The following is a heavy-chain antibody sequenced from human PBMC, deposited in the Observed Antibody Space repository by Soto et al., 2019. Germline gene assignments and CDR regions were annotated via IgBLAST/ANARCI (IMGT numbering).Heavy chain of an antibody. CDR2: IGGYKGNT. Sequence: GASVKVSCKASGYTFTNYGVSWVRQAPGQGLEWMGWIGGYKGNTNYAQKLQGRVTLTTDTSTSTAYMELRSLRSDDTAVYYCAADVGGYIYGLGKYWGQGTLVTVSS. V-gene: IGHV1-18*01. CDR1: GYTFTNYG. D-gene: IGHD5-18*01. J-gene: IGHJ4*02. CDR3: AADVGGYIYGLGKY.